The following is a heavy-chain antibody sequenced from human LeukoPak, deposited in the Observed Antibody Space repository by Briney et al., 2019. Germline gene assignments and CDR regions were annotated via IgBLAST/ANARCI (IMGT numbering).Heavy chain of an antibody. J-gene: IGHJ4*02. CDR2: FDPEDGET. CDR1: GYTLTELS. D-gene: IGHD3-10*01. V-gene: IGHV1-24*01. Sequence: GASVKVSCKVSGYTLTELSIHWVRQAPGKGLEWMGGFDPEDGETIYAQKFQGRVTMTEDTSTDTAYMELSSLRSEDTAVYYCATPRHLWFGELSSFDYWGQGTLVTVSS. CDR3: ATPRHLWFGELSSFDY.